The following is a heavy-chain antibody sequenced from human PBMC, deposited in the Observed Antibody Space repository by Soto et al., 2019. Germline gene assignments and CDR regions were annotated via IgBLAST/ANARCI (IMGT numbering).Heavy chain of an antibody. CDR1: GGSISSYY. J-gene: IGHJ6*02. Sequence: QVQLQESGPGLVKPWETLSLSCTVSGGSISSYYWSWIRLPPGKPMEWIGYVHHSWGSSYNPSLQSRVAISPDTSKSQFSLELTSVTAADTAVYYCARQGFGPLHGLVDVWGQGTTVIVSS. CDR2: VHHSWGS. D-gene: IGHD3-10*01. V-gene: IGHV4-59*08. CDR3: ARQGFGPLHGLVDV.